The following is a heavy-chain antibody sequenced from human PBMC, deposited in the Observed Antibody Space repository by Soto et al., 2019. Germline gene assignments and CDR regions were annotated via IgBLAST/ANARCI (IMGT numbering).Heavy chain of an antibody. V-gene: IGHV4-34*01. J-gene: IGHJ5*02. D-gene: IGHD6-13*01. CDR1: GGSFSGYY. CDR2: INHSGST. Sequence: QVQLQQWGAGLLKPSETLSLTCAVYGGSFSGYYWSWIRQPPGKGLEWIGEINHSGSTNYNPSLKRRVTISVDTSKNQFSLKLSSVTAADTAVYYCARDPYSSSPRWFDPWGQGTLVTVSS. CDR3: ARDPYSSSPRWFDP.